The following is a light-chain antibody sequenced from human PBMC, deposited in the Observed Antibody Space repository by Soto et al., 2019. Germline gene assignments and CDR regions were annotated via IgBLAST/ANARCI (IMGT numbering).Light chain of an antibody. Sequence: DIQMTQSPSSLSASVGDRVTITCRASQTISHYLNWYQQKPGKAPKLLIYGASSLQSGVPSRFSGSGSGADFTLSISSLQPEDFATYYWEQSYSTRWTVGQGTKVEIK. J-gene: IGKJ1*01. V-gene: IGKV1-39*01. CDR1: QTISHY. CDR3: EQSYSTRWT. CDR2: GAS.